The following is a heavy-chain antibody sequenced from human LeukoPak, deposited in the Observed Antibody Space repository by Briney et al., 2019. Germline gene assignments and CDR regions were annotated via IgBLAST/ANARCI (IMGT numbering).Heavy chain of an antibody. CDR2: ISSSGSTI. J-gene: IGHJ4*02. D-gene: IGHD5-18*01. V-gene: IGHV3-11*01. CDR1: GFTFSDYY. CDR3: ARLVDTAMGYYFDY. Sequence: PGGSLRLSCAASGFTFSDYYMSWIRQAPGKGLEWVSYISSSGSTIYYADSVKGRFAISRDNAKNSLYLQMNSLRAEDTAVYYCARLVDTAMGYYFDYWGQGTLVTVSS.